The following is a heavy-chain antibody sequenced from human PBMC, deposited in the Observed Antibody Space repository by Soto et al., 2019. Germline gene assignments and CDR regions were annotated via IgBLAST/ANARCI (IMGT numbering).Heavy chain of an antibody. D-gene: IGHD5-12*01. CDR1: GGSFSGYY. J-gene: IGHJ4*02. Sequence: QVQLQQWGAGLLKPSETLSLTCAVYGGSFSGYYWSWIRQPPGKGLEWIGEINHRGSTNYNPSLKSRVTISVDTSKNQFSLKLSSVTAADTAVYYCARVPSRFYIVATLKGYYFDYWGQGTLVTVSS. V-gene: IGHV4-34*01. CDR2: INHRGST. CDR3: ARVPSRFYIVATLKGYYFDY.